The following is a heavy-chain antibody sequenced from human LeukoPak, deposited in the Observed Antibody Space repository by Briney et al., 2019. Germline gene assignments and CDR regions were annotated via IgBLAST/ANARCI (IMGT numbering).Heavy chain of an antibody. CDR1: GGSISSGGYS. CDR3: ATRSGYDAFDM. J-gene: IGHJ3*02. CDR2: IYHSGST. Sequence: PSQTLSLTCAVSGGSISSGGYSWSWIRQPPGKGLEWIGYIYHSGSTYYNPSLKSRGTISVERSKNQISLKLSSVTAADTAVYYCATRSGYDAFDMWGQGTMVTVSS. V-gene: IGHV4-30-2*01. D-gene: IGHD3-10*01.